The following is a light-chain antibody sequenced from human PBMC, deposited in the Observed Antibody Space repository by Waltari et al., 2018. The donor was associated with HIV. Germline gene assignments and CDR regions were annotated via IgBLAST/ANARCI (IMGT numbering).Light chain of an antibody. CDR3: QACDSNTVV. CDR2: QDA. J-gene: IGLJ2*01. V-gene: IGLV3-1*01. CDR1: KLGDKY. Sequence: SYELTKPHSVSVSPGQTASISCSGDKLGDKYASWYQQRPGQSPIVVIHQDAQRPSVIPVRFSAANSGITATLTVSATQAMDEADYYCQACDSNTVVFGGGTRLTVL.